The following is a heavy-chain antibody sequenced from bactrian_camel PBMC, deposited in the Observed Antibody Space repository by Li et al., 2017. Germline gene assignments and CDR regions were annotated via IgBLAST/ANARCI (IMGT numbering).Heavy chain of an antibody. CDR1: GFTFSGYW. D-gene: IGHD6*01. J-gene: IGHJ4*01. CDR3: VTDIVAGEHGSWNY. V-gene: IGHV3S1*01. Sequence: VQLVESGGGLVRVGGSLRLSCVGSGFTFSGYWMHWVRQAPGKGLEWVSGIAEGGGTTYYGDSVSGRFTISRDNAKGTLFLQMNDVDLDDTGLYYCVTDIVAGEHGSWNYWGQGTQVTVS. CDR2: IAEGGGTT.